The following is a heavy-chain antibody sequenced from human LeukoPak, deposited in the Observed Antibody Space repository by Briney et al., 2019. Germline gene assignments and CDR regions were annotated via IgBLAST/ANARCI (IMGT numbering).Heavy chain of an antibody. J-gene: IGHJ2*01. Sequence: AGESPKISCQASGYTFTSYWIGWVRQMPGKGLECMGIIYPDDSDTTYSPSFQGQVTVSADKSFSTAYLQWSSLKASDTAIYYCARLGGDTYYFGSASYPNWYFDLWGRGTLVTVSS. CDR3: ARLGGDTYYFGSASYPNWYFDL. D-gene: IGHD3-10*01. CDR2: IYPDDSDT. CDR1: GYTFTSYW. V-gene: IGHV5-51*01.